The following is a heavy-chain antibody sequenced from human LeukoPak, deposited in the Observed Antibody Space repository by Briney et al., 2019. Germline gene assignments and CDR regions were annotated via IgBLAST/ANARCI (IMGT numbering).Heavy chain of an antibody. CDR1: GGSISSGGYY. Sequence: TSETLSLTCTVSGGSISSGGYYWSWIRQPPGKGLEWIGYIYHSGSTYYNPSLKSRVTISVDRSKNQFSLKLSSVTAADTAVYYCARFGSTSCYTFECEDYWGQGTLVTVSS. V-gene: IGHV4-30-2*01. D-gene: IGHD2-2*02. CDR3: ARFGSTSCYTFECEDY. CDR2: IYHSGST. J-gene: IGHJ4*02.